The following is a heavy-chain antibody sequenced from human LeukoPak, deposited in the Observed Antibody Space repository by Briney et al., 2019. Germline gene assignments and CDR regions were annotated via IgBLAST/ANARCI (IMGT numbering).Heavy chain of an antibody. CDR1: GYTFTSYY. CDR3: ARGYCGGDCYKGDAFDI. Sequence: GASVKVSCKASGYTFTSYYIHWVRQAPGQGLEWMGIINPSGGSTSYAQKFQGRVTMTRDTSTSTVYMELSSLRSEDTAVYYCARGYCGGDCYKGDAFDIWGQGTMVTVSS. J-gene: IGHJ3*02. V-gene: IGHV1-46*01. D-gene: IGHD2-21*02. CDR2: INPSGGST.